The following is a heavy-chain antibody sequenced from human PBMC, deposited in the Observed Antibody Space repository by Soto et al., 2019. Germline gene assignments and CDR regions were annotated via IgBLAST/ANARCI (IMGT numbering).Heavy chain of an antibody. CDR1: GGSISSGGYY. CDR3: ARDPAVSTIAAAGTEYYYGMDF. J-gene: IGHJ6*02. CDR2: IYYSGST. D-gene: IGHD6-13*01. V-gene: IGHV4-31*03. Sequence: SETLSLTCTVSGGSISSGGYYWSWIRQHPGKGLEWIGYIYYSGSTYYNPSLKSRVTISVDTSKNQFSLKLSSVTAADTAVYYCARDPAVSTIAAAGTEYYYGMDFWGQGTTVTVSS.